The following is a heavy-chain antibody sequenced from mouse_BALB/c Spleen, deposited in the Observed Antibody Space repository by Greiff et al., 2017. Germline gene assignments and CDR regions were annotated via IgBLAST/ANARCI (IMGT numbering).Heavy chain of an antibody. D-gene: IGHD2-4*01. CDR2: IYPGSGST. CDR1: GYNFTSYW. Sequence: VQLQQSGAELVKPGTSVKLSCKASGYNFTSYWINWVKLRPGQGLEWIGDIYPGSGSTNYNEKFKSKATLTVDTSSSTAYMQLSSLASEDSALYYCARWGLRQDYAMDYWGQGTSVTVSS. V-gene: IGHV1-55*01. CDR3: ARWGLRQDYAMDY. J-gene: IGHJ4*01.